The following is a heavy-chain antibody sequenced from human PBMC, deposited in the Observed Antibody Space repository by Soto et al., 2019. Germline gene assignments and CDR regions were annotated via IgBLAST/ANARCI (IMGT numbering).Heavy chain of an antibody. Sequence: QLQLQESGPGLVKPSETLSLTCTVAGGSISSISYDWGWIRQPPGKGLEWIGSIKYSGHTFYNPSLKSRVTMSVDTSKNQFSLRLSSVTAAETAVYYCARVDIAVVPSTTFDYWGQGTLVTVSS. D-gene: IGHD2-2*01. CDR1: GGSISSISYD. CDR2: IKYSGHT. V-gene: IGHV4-39*01. J-gene: IGHJ4*02. CDR3: ARVDIAVVPSTTFDY.